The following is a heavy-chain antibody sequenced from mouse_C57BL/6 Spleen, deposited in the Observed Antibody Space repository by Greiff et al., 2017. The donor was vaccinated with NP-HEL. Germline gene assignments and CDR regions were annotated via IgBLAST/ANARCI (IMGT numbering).Heavy chain of an antibody. D-gene: IGHD1-1*01. CDR1: GYTFTEYT. V-gene: IGHV1-62-2*01. J-gene: IGHJ3*01. CDR2: FYPGSGSI. CDR3: ARHEDHYGSSYPAWFAY. Sequence: QVQLQQSGAELVKPGASVKLSCKASGYTFTEYTIHWVKQRSGQGLEWIGWFYPGSGSIKYNEKFKDKATLTADKSYSTVYMELSRLTSEDSAVYFCARHEDHYGSSYPAWFAYWGQGTLVTVSA.